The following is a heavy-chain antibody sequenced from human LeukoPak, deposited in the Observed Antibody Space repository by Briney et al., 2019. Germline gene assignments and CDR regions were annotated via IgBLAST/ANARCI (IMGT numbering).Heavy chain of an antibody. CDR2: INPSGGST. Sequence: ASVKVSCKVSGYTLTELSMHWVRQAPGQGLEWMGIINPSGGSTSYAQKFQGRVTMTRDTSTSTVYMELSSLRSEDTAVYYCARVSNRGSGWTYWGQGTLVTVSS. CDR3: ARVSNRGSGWTY. V-gene: IGHV1-46*01. CDR1: GYTLTELS. D-gene: IGHD6-19*01. J-gene: IGHJ4*02.